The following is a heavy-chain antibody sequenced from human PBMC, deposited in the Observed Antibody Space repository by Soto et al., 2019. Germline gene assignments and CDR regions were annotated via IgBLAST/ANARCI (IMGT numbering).Heavy chain of an antibody. D-gene: IGHD3-10*02. V-gene: IGHV4-39*01. CDR1: GGSMSSDCYY. J-gene: IGHJ3*02. CDR2: IYYSGST. CDR3: ASPCTMSAFDI. Sequence: QLQLQESGPGLVKTSETLSLICTVSGGSMSSDCYYWGWIRQPPGKGLEWIGNIYYSGSTYYNPSLKSRLTISVDTSKNQVSLKLSSVTAADTAVYYCASPCTMSAFDIWGRGTMVTVSS.